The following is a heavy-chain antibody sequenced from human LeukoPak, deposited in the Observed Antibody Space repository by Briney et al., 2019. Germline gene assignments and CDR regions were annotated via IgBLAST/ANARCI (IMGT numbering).Heavy chain of an antibody. Sequence: QPGGSLRLSCAASGFTFSRYSVNWVRQAPGKGLEWVAYIRTSSGGIYYADSVKGRFTISTDNAKNSLYLEMNNLRDGDTAVYYCARDDSWAFDYWGRGTLVTVSS. CDR1: GFTFSRYS. V-gene: IGHV3-48*02. CDR3: ARDDSWAFDY. CDR2: IRTSSGGI. J-gene: IGHJ4*02. D-gene: IGHD2-21*02.